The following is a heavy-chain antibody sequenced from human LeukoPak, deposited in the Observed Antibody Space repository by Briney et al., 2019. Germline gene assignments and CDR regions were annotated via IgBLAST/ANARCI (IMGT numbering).Heavy chain of an antibody. V-gene: IGHV3-7*03. J-gene: IGHJ4*02. CDR2: IKEDGSEE. D-gene: IGHD3-22*01. CDR1: GFTFSSHW. CDR3: ARDWAGKYYYDSSGYYPTPDFDY. Sequence: PGGSLRLSCAASGFTFSSHWMTWVRQVPGKGLEWVANIKEDGSEEWYVDSVKGRFTISRDNARNSLYLQMNSLRDEDTAVYYCARDWAGKYYYDSSGYYPTPDFDYWGQGTLVTVSS.